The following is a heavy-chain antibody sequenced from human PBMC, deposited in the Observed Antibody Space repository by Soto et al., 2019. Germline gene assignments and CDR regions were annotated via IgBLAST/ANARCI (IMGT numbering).Heavy chain of an antibody. J-gene: IGHJ6*02. Sequence: GGSLRLSCAASGFTFSSYGMHWVRQAPGKGLEWVAVISYDGSNKYYADSVKGRFTISRDNSKNTLYLQMNSLRAEDTAVYYCAKVSGGSSRPATYGMYVWGQGTTVTVSS. CDR1: GFTFSSYG. D-gene: IGHD1-26*01. CDR3: AKVSGGSSRPATYGMYV. V-gene: IGHV3-30*18. CDR2: ISYDGSNK.